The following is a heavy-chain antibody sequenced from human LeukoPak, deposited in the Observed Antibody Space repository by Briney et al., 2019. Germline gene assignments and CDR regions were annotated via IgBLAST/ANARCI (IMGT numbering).Heavy chain of an antibody. V-gene: IGHV4-34*01. CDR2: SNDSGGT. CDR1: GGTFSGYY. Sequence: SETLSLTCAVYGGTFSGYYWSWIRQPPGKRLEWVGESNDSGGTNYNPSLKSRVTISADKSKNQVSLKLTSVTAADTAVYYCARLPVIVGAALEYYYYYMDVWGQGTTVTVSS. D-gene: IGHD1-26*01. CDR3: ARLPVIVGAALEYYYYYMDV. J-gene: IGHJ6*03.